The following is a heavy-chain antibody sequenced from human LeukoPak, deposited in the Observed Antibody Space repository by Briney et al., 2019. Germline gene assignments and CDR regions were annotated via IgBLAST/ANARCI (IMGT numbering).Heavy chain of an antibody. Sequence: SETLSLTCTVSGGSISSYYWSWIRQPPGKGLEWIGSIYYSGSTYYNPSLKSRVTISVDTSKNQFSLKLSSVTAADTAVYYCARGDGYNFFDYWGQGTLVTVSS. CDR3: ARGDGYNFFDY. CDR2: IYYSGST. J-gene: IGHJ4*02. D-gene: IGHD5-24*01. V-gene: IGHV4-39*07. CDR1: GGSISSYY.